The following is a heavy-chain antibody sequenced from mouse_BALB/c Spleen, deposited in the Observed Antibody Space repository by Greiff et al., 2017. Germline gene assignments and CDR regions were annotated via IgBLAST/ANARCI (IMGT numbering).Heavy chain of an antibody. CDR3: ARASGNYPYWNFDG. D-gene: IGHD2-1*01. CDR2: ISSGSSTI. Sequence: EVQGVESGGGLVQPGGSRKLSCAASGFTFSSFGMHWVRQAPEKGLEWVAYISSGSSTIYYADTVKGRFTITRDNPKNTLFLQMTSLRSEDTAMYYCARASGNYPYWNFDGWGAGTTVTGSS. J-gene: IGHJ1*01. V-gene: IGHV5-17*02. CDR1: GFTFSSFG.